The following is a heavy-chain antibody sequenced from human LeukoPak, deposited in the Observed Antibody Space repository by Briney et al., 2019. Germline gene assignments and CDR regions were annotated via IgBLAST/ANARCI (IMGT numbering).Heavy chain of an antibody. D-gene: IGHD1-1*01. V-gene: IGHV3-23*01. CDR2: LSGSGGST. Sequence: GSLRLSCAASGFTFSNFAMSWVRQAPGKGLEWVSGLSGSGGSTYYADSVKGRFTISRDNSKNTVSLQMNSLRAEDTAVYYCARGSTGTTRSWFDPWGQGTLVTVSS. J-gene: IGHJ5*02. CDR3: ARGSTGTTRSWFDP. CDR1: GFTFSNFA.